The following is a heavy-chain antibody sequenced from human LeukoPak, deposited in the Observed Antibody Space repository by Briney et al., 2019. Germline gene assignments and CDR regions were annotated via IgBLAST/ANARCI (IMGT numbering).Heavy chain of an antibody. CDR1: GGSFSGYY. J-gene: IGHJ4*02. V-gene: IGHV4-34*01. Sequence: SETLSLTCAVYGGSFSGYYWSWIRQPPGKGLEWIGEINHSGSTNYNPSLKSRVTISVDTSKNQFSLKLSSVTAADTAVYYCARGGGVVVVIRKFDYWGQGTLVTVSS. D-gene: IGHD3-22*01. CDR3: ARGGGVVVVIRKFDY. CDR2: INHSGST.